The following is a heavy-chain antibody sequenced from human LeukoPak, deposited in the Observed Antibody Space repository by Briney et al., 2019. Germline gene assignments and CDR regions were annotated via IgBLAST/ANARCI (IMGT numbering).Heavy chain of an antibody. Sequence: ASVKVSCKVSGYTLTELSMHWVRQAPGKGLEWMGGFDPEDGETIYAQKFQGRVTMTEDTSTDSAYMELSSLRSEDTAVYYCATERSSSSGFDYWGQGTPVTVSS. CDR3: ATERSSSSGFDY. CDR2: FDPEDGET. V-gene: IGHV1-24*01. CDR1: GYTLTELS. J-gene: IGHJ4*02. D-gene: IGHD6-6*01.